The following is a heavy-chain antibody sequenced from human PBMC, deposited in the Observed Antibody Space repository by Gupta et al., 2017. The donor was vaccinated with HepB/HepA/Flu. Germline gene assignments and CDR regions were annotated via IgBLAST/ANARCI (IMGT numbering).Heavy chain of an antibody. CDR1: GYTFTTYY. V-gene: IGHV1-46*01. D-gene: IGHD3-3*01. CDR2: INPSGGRT. J-gene: IGHJ3*02. Sequence: QVQLVQSGAEVEKPGASVKVSCKASGYTFTTYYMHWVRQAPGQGLEWMGIINPSGGRTSYAQKVQGRVTMTRDTATTTVYMEMGRLRSEDTAMYYFAIGAGIFGGAFAIGGQGTMVTVYS. CDR3: AIGAGIFGGAFAI.